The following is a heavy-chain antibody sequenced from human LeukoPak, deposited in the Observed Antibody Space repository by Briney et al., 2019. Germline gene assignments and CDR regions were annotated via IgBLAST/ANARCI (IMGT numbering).Heavy chain of an antibody. CDR1: GFTFTSSA. Sequence: SVKVSCKASGFTFTSSAVQWVRQARGQRLEWIGWIVVGSGNTNYAQKFQERVTITRDMSTSTAYMELSSLRSEDTAVYYCARGAVYSGYGADAFDIWGQGTMVTVSS. D-gene: IGHD5-12*01. J-gene: IGHJ3*02. CDR3: ARGAVYSGYGADAFDI. CDR2: IVVGSGNT. V-gene: IGHV1-58*01.